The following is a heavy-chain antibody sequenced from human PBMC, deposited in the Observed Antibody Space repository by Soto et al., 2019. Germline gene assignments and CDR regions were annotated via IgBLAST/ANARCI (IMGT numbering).Heavy chain of an antibody. D-gene: IGHD2-15*01. CDR2: INAGNGNT. Sequence: ASVKVSCKASGYTFTSYAMHWVRQAPGQRLEWMGWINAGNGNTKYSQKFKGRVTITRDTSASTAYMELSSLRSEDTAVYYCAISLLGYCSGGSCYSVSDAFDIWGQGTMVTVSS. J-gene: IGHJ3*02. CDR3: AISLLGYCSGGSCYSVSDAFDI. CDR1: GYTFTSYA. V-gene: IGHV1-3*01.